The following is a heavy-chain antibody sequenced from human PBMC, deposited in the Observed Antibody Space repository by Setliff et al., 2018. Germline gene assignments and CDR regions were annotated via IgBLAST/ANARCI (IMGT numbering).Heavy chain of an antibody. Sequence: SETLSLTSTVSGGSISSDNDLWSWLRQSPGKGLEWIAYIDYRGRAYYTPSLKSRVSISVDTSKNQFSLRLSSVTAADTAVYYFAREVVNPISSDAFDIWGQGTMVTVSS. D-gene: IGHD2-2*01. J-gene: IGHJ3*02. V-gene: IGHV4-30-4*08. CDR1: GGSISSDNDL. CDR3: AREVVNPISSDAFDI. CDR2: IDYRGRA.